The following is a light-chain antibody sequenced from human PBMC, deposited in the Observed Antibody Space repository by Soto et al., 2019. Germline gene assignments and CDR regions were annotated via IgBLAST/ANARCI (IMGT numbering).Light chain of an antibody. J-gene: IGLJ2*01. V-gene: IGLV2-14*01. Sequence: QSALTQPASVSASPGQSITISCTGTSSDVGGYKYVSWYQQNPGKAPKLMIYEVSNRPSGVSNRFSGSKSGNTASLTISGLQAEDEADYYCSSYRSSSTPYVVFGGGTKLTVL. CDR1: SSDVGGYKY. CDR2: EVS. CDR3: SSYRSSSTPYVV.